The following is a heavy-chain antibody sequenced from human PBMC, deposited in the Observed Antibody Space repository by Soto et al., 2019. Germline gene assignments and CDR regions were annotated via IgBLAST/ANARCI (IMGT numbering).Heavy chain of an antibody. D-gene: IGHD3-22*01. CDR3: ARKDKSGYFNWFDP. V-gene: IGHV5-51*01. CDR2: IFPSDSDT. J-gene: IGHJ5*02. Sequence: GESLKISCRTSGYRFTSYWIAWVRPMPGKGLEWMGIIFPSDSDTRYSQSFQGQVTISADRSTSTVFLQWASLKASDTAVYFCARKDKSGYFNWFDPWGQGTMVTVSS. CDR1: GYRFTSYW.